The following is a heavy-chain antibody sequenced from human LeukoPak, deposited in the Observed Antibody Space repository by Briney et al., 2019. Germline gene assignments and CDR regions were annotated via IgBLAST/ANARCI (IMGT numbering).Heavy chain of an antibody. CDR3: ARMGVSYYYDSSTYYPTAFDV. CDR1: GYSISSGYY. J-gene: IGHJ3*01. CDR2: IFHSGSV. D-gene: IGHD3-22*01. V-gene: IGHV4-38-2*01. Sequence: SETLSLTCAVSGYSISSGYYWGWIRQSPGKGLEWIATIFHSGSVYYNPSLKSRVTLSVDTSKNQFSLRLNSVTAADTALYYCARMGVSYYYDSSTYYPTAFDVWGQGTMVSVSS.